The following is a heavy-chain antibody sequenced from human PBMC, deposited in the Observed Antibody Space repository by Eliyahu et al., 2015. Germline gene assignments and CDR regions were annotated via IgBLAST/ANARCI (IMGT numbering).Heavy chain of an antibody. CDR3: ARLENSALGAFDV. CDR1: GSAFSSFW. Sequence: EVQLVQSGTEVKKPGESLRISCRGSGSAFSSFWLAWVRQMPGKGLEWMGFIHPSDSETRYSPSFQGQVIISSDKSIGTAYLQWSSVKSADTSMYYCARLENSALGAFDVWGQGTLVTVSS. J-gene: IGHJ3*01. D-gene: IGHD1-1*01. CDR2: IHPSDSET. V-gene: IGHV5-51*01.